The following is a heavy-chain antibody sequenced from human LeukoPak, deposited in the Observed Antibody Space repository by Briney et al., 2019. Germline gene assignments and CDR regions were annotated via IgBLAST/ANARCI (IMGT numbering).Heavy chain of an antibody. J-gene: IGHJ5*02. CDR3: ARDSSGYYHWFDP. CDR1: GGSISSYY. V-gene: IGHV4-59*01. D-gene: IGHD3-22*01. Sequence: PSETLSPTCIVSGGSISSYYWSWIRQPPGKGLEWIGYIYYSGTTNYNPSLKTRVTLSVDTSKNQFSLKLSTVTAADTAVYYCARDSSGYYHWFDPWGQGSLVTVSS. CDR2: IYYSGTT.